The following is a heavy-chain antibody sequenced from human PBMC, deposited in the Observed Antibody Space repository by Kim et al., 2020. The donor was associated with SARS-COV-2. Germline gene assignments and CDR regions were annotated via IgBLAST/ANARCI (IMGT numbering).Heavy chain of an antibody. CDR1: GGSISSSSYY. V-gene: IGHV4-39*07. Sequence: SETLSLTCTVSGGSISSSSYYWGWIRQPPGKGLEWIGSIYYSGSTYYNPSLKSRVTISVDTSKNQFSLKLSSVTAADTAVYYCARVTAMVSFDYWGQGTLVTVSS. CDR3: ARVTAMVSFDY. D-gene: IGHD5-18*01. J-gene: IGHJ4*02. CDR2: IYYSGST.